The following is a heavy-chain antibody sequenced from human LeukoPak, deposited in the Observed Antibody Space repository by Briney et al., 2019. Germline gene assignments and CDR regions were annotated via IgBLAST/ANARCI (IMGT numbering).Heavy chain of an antibody. CDR2: INHSGST. V-gene: IGHV4-34*01. CDR3: ARVRGSGSYHNKHDAFDI. J-gene: IGHJ3*02. Sequence: SETLSLTCAVYGGSFSGYYWSWIRQPPGKGLEWIGEINHSGSTNYNPSLKSRVTISVDTSKNQFSLKLSSVTAADTAVYYCARVRGSGSYHNKHDAFDIWGQGTMVTVSS. CDR1: GGSFSGYY. D-gene: IGHD3-10*01.